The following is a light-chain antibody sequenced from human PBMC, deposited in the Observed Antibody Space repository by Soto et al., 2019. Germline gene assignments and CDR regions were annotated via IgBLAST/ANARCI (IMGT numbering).Light chain of an antibody. J-gene: IGLJ2*01. CDR3: SSYTSSSTVL. V-gene: IGLV2-14*01. Sequence: QSVLTQPASVSGSPGQSITISCTGTSSDVGGYDYVSWYQHHPGKAPKFMIYEVTNRPSGVSHRFSGSKSDNTASLTISGLQAEDEADYFCSSYTSSSTVLFGGGTKLTVL. CDR1: SSDVGGYDY. CDR2: EVT.